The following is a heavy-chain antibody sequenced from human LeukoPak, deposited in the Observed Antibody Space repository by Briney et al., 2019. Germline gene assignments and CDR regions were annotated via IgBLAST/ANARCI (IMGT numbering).Heavy chain of an antibody. CDR3: AKARGYSSSSENNWFDP. Sequence: GSLRLSCTASGFTFSSYAMNWVRQAPGKGLEWVSAISGSGKSTYYADSVKGRFTISRENSKSTLYLQMNSLRAEDTALYYCAKARGYSSSSENNWFDPWGQGTLVTVSS. CDR1: GFTFSSYA. V-gene: IGHV3-23*01. J-gene: IGHJ5*02. D-gene: IGHD6-6*01. CDR2: ISGSGKST.